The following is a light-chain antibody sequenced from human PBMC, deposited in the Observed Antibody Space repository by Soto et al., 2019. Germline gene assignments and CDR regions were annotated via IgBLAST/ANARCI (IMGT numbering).Light chain of an antibody. V-gene: IGKV1-5*03. CDR2: KAS. CDR3: QQYDSYSVT. CDR1: QSIGNL. Sequence: DIQMTQSPSTLSASVGDRVTITCRASQSIGNLLAWYQQKPGKAPNLLIYKASTLESGVPSRFSGSGSGTEFTLTISSLQPDDFATYYCQQYDSYSVTFGQGTRLDIK. J-gene: IGKJ5*01.